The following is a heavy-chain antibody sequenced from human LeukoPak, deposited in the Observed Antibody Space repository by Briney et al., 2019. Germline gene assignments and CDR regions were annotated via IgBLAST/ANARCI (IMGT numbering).Heavy chain of an antibody. Sequence: GGSLRLSCAASGFTFSSYAMSWVRQAPGKGLEWVSAVSDSGDNTHYADSVKGRFAISRDNSKNTLYLRMNSLRAEDTALYYCXKDTXTIGVXTDXIDYWGQGTLVTVSS. V-gene: IGHV3-23*01. CDR3: XKDTXTIGVXTDXIDY. J-gene: IGHJ4*02. D-gene: IGHD6-19*01. CDR2: VSDSGDNT. CDR1: GFTFSSYA.